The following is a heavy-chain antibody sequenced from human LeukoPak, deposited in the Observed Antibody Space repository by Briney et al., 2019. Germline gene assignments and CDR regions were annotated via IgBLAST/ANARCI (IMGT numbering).Heavy chain of an antibody. CDR1: GGSICSGDYN. J-gene: IGHJ3*02. CDR3: ARGPTVAFDI. CDR2: IYYSGST. Sequence: SQTLSLTCTVSGGSICSGDYNWSWIRQPPGKGLEWTGYIYYSGSTYYNPSLKSRVTISVDTSKNQFSLKLSSVTAADTAVYYCARGPTVAFDIWGQGTMVTVSS. V-gene: IGHV4-30-4*01. D-gene: IGHD4-17*01.